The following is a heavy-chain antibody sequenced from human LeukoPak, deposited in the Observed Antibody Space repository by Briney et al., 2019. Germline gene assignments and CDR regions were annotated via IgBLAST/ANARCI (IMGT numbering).Heavy chain of an antibody. Sequence: SVKVSCKACGGSFISYAIRGVRQTPGQGVEWMGRIIPVLGIHYYAQTFQGRVPMTADKSPSTAYMELRSLRSEETAVYNCARDRPGSGRGPQYYYDSSGYYPDAFDIWGQGTTVTVSS. J-gene: IGHJ3*02. CDR3: ARDRPGSGRGPQYYYDSSGYYPDAFDI. CDR1: GGSFISYA. V-gene: IGHV1-69*04. CDR2: IIPVLGIH. D-gene: IGHD3-22*01.